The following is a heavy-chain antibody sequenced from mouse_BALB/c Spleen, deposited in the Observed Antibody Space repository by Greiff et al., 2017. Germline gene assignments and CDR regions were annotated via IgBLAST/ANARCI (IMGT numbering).Heavy chain of an antibody. CDR2: ISSGGSYT. CDR1: GFTFSSYA. Sequence: EVQVVESGGGLVKPGGSLKLSCAASGFTFSSYAMSWVRQTPEKRLEWVATISSGGSYTYYPDSVKGRFTISRDNAKNTLYLQMSSLRSEDTAMYYCARQGGNPLFDYWGQGTTLTVSS. D-gene: IGHD2-1*01. CDR3: ARQGGNPLFDY. V-gene: IGHV5-9-3*01. J-gene: IGHJ2*01.